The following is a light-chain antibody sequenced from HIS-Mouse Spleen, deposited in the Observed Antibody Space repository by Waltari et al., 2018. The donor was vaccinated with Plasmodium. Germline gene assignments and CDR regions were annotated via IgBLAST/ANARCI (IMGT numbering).Light chain of an antibody. V-gene: IGKV3-20*01. CDR1: QSVSSSY. CDR2: GAS. J-gene: IGKJ4*01. Sequence: DIVLTQSPGTLSLSPGERATLPCRASQSVSSSYLAWYQQKPGQATRLLIYGASSRATGIPDRFSGSGSGTDFTLTISRLEPEDFAVYYCQQYGSSPLTFGGGTKVEIK. CDR3: QQYGSSPLT.